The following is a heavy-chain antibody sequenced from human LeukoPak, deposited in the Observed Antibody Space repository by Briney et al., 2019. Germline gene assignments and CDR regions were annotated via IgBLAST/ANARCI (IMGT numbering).Heavy chain of an antibody. Sequence: ASVKVSCKASGGTFISYAISWVRQAPGQGLEWMGWINPNSGGTNYAQKFQGRVTMTRDTSISTAYMELSRLRSDDTAVYYCAREAAGPEGFDYWGQGTLVTVSS. D-gene: IGHD6-13*01. V-gene: IGHV1-2*02. CDR3: AREAAGPEGFDY. J-gene: IGHJ4*02. CDR1: GGTFISYA. CDR2: INPNSGGT.